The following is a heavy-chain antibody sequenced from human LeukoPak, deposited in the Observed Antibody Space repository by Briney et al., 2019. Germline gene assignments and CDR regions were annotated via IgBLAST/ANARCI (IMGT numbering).Heavy chain of an antibody. D-gene: IGHD3-22*01. CDR2: INHSGST. J-gene: IGHJ5*02. Sequence: PSETLSLTCAVYGGSFSGYYWSWIRQPPGKGLEWGGEINHSGSTNYNPSLKSRVTISVDTSKNQFSLKLSSVTAADTAVYYCARGGVDSSGYWNWFDPWGQGTLVTVSS. CDR3: ARGGVDSSGYWNWFDP. CDR1: GGSFSGYY. V-gene: IGHV4-34*01.